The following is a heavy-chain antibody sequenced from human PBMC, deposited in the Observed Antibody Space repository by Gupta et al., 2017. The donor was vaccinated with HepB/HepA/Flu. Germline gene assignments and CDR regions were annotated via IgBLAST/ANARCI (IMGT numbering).Heavy chain of an antibody. V-gene: IGHV3-7*01. J-gene: IGHJ2*01. D-gene: IGHD2-2*01. Sequence: EVQLVESGGVLVLPGGSLRLSCVASGFTFSSYWMTWVRQAPGKGLEWVANIKQDGSEKYYVNSVKGRFTISRDNAKNTLYLQMNSLRVEDTATYYCARVAGFCSSSRCYRPWYFDLWGRGTLVTVSS. CDR1: GFTFSSYW. CDR2: IKQDGSEK. CDR3: ARVAGFCSSSRCYRPWYFDL.